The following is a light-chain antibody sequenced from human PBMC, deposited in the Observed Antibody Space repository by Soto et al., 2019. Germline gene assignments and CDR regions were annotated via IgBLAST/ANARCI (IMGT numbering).Light chain of an antibody. CDR2: DVS. CDR1: SSDVGGYNY. V-gene: IGLV2-14*01. Sequence: QSALTQPASVSGSPGQSITISCTGTSSDVGGYNYVSWYQQHPGKAPKLMIYDVSNRPSGVSNRVSGSKSGNTASLTISGLQAEDEADYYCSSYTSGSTLMVFGGGTKLTVL. CDR3: SSYTSGSTLMV. J-gene: IGLJ2*01.